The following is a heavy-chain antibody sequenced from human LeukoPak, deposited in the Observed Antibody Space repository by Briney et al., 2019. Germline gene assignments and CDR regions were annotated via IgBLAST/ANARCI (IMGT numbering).Heavy chain of an antibody. J-gene: IGHJ4*02. CDR1: GGTFSSCA. CDR3: ARGGLNSLAYCGGDCYGYFDY. D-gene: IGHD2-21*02. CDR2: IIPIFGTA. Sequence: SVKVSCKASGGTFSSCAISWVREAPGQGLEWMGGIIPIFGTAKYAQKFQGRVTITADESTSTAYLELRSLSPEATAVYYCARGGLNSLAYCGGDCYGYFDYWGQGTLVTVSS. V-gene: IGHV1-69*13.